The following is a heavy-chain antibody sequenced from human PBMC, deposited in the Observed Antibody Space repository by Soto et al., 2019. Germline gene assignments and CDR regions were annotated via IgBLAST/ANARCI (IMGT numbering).Heavy chain of an antibody. J-gene: IGHJ4*02. CDR3: ARYFWSGQLPFYFDQ. V-gene: IGHV1-18*01. CDR1: GYTFNSYG. CDR2: ISAYNGNT. Sequence: QVLLVQSGAAVKKPGASVKVSCKASGYTFNSYGVTWVRQAPGQGLEWMGWISAYNGNTKYSQNLQGRVTMAIDTTTSSAYLEVRSLRSDDTAIYYCARYFWSGQLPFYFDQWGQGTLVTVSS. D-gene: IGHD3-3*01.